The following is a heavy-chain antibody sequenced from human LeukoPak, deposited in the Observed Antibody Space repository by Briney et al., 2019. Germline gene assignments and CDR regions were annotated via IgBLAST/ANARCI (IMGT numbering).Heavy chain of an antibody. CDR1: GFTFSNAW. V-gene: IGHV3-15*07. CDR3: AKDLYPHGRAEYFQH. CDR2: IKSKTDGGTT. J-gene: IGHJ1*01. Sequence: PGGSLRLSCAASGFTFSNAWMNWVRQAPGKGLEWVGRIKSKTDGGTTDYAAPVKGRFTISRDDSKNTLYLQMNSLKTEDTAVYYCAKDLYPHGRAEYFQHWGQGTLVTVSS. D-gene: IGHD2-2*02.